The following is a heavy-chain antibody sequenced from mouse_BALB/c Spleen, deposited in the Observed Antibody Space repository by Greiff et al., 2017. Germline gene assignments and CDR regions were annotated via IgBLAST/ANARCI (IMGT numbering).Heavy chain of an antibody. J-gene: IGHJ3*01. CDR1: GYSITSGYY. D-gene: IGHD2-4*01. CDR3: AIYDYDAWFAD. Sequence: DVQLVESGPGLVKPSQSLSLTCSVTGYSITSGYYWNWIRQFPGNKLEWMGYISYDGSNNYNPSLKNRISITRDTSKNQFFLKLNSVTTEDTATYYCAIYDYDAWFADWGQGTLVTVSA. V-gene: IGHV3-6*02. CDR2: ISYDGSN.